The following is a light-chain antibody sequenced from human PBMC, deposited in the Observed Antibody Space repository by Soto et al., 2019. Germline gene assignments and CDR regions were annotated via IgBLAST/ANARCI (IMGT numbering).Light chain of an antibody. CDR1: SSDVDTYKY. CDR2: EVS. Sequence: QSALTQPASVSGSPGQSIIISCTGTSSDVDTYKYVSWYQQHPCKAPKLMIYEVSHRPSGVSDRFSGSKSGNTASLTISGLQAEDEADYYCCSYAGSTTRVLFGGGTKLTVL. J-gene: IGLJ2*01. V-gene: IGLV2-14*01. CDR3: CSYAGSTTRVL.